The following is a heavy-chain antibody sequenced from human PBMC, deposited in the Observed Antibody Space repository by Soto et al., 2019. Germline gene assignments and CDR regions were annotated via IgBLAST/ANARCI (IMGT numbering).Heavy chain of an antibody. CDR3: AGARVLITPKWFDP. J-gene: IGHJ5*02. CDR1: GYTFTSYG. D-gene: IGHD2-15*01. CDR2: ISTYNGNT. Sequence: ASVKVSCKASGYTFTSYGIMWVRQAPGQGLEYLGWISTYNGNTDFAQKVQNRLTFTTDTSTNTAYMELRSLRPDDTAVYYCAGARVLITPKWFDPWGQGTLVTVSS. V-gene: IGHV1-18*01.